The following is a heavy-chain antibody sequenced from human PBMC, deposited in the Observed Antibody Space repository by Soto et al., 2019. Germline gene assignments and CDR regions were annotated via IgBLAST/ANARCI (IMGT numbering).Heavy chain of an antibody. V-gene: IGHV1-3*01. CDR3: ARGPQTTLPAVWFDP. J-gene: IGHJ5*02. CDR1: GYTFTSYA. D-gene: IGHD2-2*01. CDR2: INAGNGNT. Sequence: ASVKVSCKASGYTFTSYAMHWVRQAPGQRLEWMGWINAGNGNTKYSQKFQGRVTITRDTSASTAYMELSSLRSEDTAVYYCARGPQTTLPAVWFDPWGQGTLVTVS.